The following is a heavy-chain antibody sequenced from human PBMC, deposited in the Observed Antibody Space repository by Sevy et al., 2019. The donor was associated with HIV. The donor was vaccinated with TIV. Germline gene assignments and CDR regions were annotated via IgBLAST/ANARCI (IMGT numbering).Heavy chain of an antibody. Sequence: GGSLRLSCAASGFTFSSYGMHWVRQAPGKGLEWVALTSYDGSNKYYADSVKGRFTITSDNSKNTLYLQMNSLRAEDTAVYYCAKDRIAALLSGMDVWGQGTTVTVSS. CDR3: AKDRIAALLSGMDV. V-gene: IGHV3-30*18. CDR2: TSYDGSNK. J-gene: IGHJ6*02. D-gene: IGHD6-13*01. CDR1: GFTFSSYG.